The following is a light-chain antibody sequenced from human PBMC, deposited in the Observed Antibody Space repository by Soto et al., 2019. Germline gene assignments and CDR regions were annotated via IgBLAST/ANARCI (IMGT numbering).Light chain of an antibody. Sequence: QSVLTQPPSASGSPGQSVTTSCTGTSSDVGGYNYVSWYRQHPGKAPKLMIYEVSKRPSGVPDRFSGSKSGNTASLTVSGLQAEDEADYYCSSYAGSNNVVFGGGTKVTVL. V-gene: IGLV2-8*01. J-gene: IGLJ2*01. CDR2: EVS. CDR1: SSDVGGYNY. CDR3: SSYAGSNNVV.